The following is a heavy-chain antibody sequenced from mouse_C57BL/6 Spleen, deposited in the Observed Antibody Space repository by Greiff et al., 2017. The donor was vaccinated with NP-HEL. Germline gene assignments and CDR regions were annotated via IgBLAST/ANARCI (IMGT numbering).Heavy chain of an antibody. Sequence: EVKLVESGGDLVKPGGSLKLSCAASGFTFSSYGMSWVRQTPDKRLEWVATISSGGSYTYYPDSVKGRFTISRDNAKNTLYLQMSSLKSEDTAMYYCARQRDYYGSSYLAYWGQGTLVTVSA. CDR3: ARQRDYYGSSYLAY. CDR2: ISSGGSYT. D-gene: IGHD1-1*01. CDR1: GFTFSSYG. J-gene: IGHJ3*01. V-gene: IGHV5-6*02.